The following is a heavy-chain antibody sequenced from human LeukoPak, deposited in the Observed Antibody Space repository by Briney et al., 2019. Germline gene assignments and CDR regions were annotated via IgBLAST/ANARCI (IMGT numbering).Heavy chain of an antibody. D-gene: IGHD3-16*01. CDR1: GFTFSSYG. CDR3: ARDGSYDYAWGSPDY. Sequence: GGSLRLSCAASGFTFSSYGMSWVRQAPGKGLEWVTLISYDANNKYYADSVKGRFTISRDNSKNTLYLQMNSLRAEDTAVYYCARDGSYDYAWGSPDYWGQGTLVTVSS. J-gene: IGHJ4*02. CDR2: ISYDANNK. V-gene: IGHV3-30*03.